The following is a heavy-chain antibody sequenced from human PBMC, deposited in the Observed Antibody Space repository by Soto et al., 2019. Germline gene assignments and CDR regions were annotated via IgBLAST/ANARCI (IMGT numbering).Heavy chain of an antibody. CDR2: IYHSGST. D-gene: IGHD3-9*01. CDR3: ARRYYDILTGVYYFDY. CDR1: GGCISSSKG. Sequence: SETLALTCAVSGGCISSSKGWSWVRQPPGKGLEWIGEIYHSGSTNYNPSLKSRVTISVDKSKNQFSLKLSSVTAADTAVYYCARRYYDILTGVYYFDYWGQGTLVTVSS. V-gene: IGHV4-4*02. J-gene: IGHJ4*02.